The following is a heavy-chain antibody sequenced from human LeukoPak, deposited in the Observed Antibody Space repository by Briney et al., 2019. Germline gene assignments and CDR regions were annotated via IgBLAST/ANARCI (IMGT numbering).Heavy chain of an antibody. D-gene: IGHD6-6*01. Sequence: TSETLSLTCTVSGGSISSYYWSWIRQPPGKGLEWIGYIYYSGSTNYRPSLKSRVTISVDTSKNQFSLKLSSVTAADTAVYYCARDQLFRGISPYYFDYWGQGTLVTVSS. V-gene: IGHV4-59*01. J-gene: IGHJ4*02. CDR2: IYYSGST. CDR1: GGSISSYY. CDR3: ARDQLFRGISPYYFDY.